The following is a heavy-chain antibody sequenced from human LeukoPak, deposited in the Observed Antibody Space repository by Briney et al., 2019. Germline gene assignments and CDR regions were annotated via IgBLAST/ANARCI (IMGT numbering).Heavy chain of an antibody. J-gene: IGHJ6*02. D-gene: IGHD5-18*01. CDR1: GFTFSSYA. CDR3: ARDQGSYGYSWPGYYYYGMDV. CDR2: ISYDGSNK. Sequence: GRSLRLSCAASGFTFSSYAMHWVRQAPGKWLEWVAVISYDGSNKYYADSVKGRFTISRDNSKNTLYLQMNSLRAEDTAVYYCARDQGSYGYSWPGYYYYGMDVWGQGTTVTVSS. V-gene: IGHV3-30*04.